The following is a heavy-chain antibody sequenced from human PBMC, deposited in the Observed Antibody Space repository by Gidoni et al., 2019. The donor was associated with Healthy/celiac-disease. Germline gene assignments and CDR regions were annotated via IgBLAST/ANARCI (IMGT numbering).Heavy chain of an antibody. Sequence: QVQLQESGPGLVKPSETLSLTCTVSGGSISSYYWSWIRQPPGKGLEWIGYIYYSGSTNYNPPLKSRVTISVDTSKNQFSLKLSSVTAADTAVYYCARVRKGGGDPRTPDYWGQGTLVTVSS. V-gene: IGHV4-59*01. CDR1: GGSISSYY. CDR2: IYYSGST. J-gene: IGHJ4*02. CDR3: ARVRKGGGDPRTPDY. D-gene: IGHD3-16*02.